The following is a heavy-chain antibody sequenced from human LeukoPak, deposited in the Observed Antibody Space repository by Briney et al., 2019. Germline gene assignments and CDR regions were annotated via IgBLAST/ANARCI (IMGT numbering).Heavy chain of an antibody. J-gene: IGHJ4*02. V-gene: IGHV4-59*01. Sequence: SETLSLTCTVSGGSISSYYWSWIRQPPGKGLEWIGYIYYSGSTNYNPSLKSRVTISVDTSKNQFSLKLSSVTAADTAVYYCAKDEYYDFWSGYPVGYWGQGTLVTVSS. CDR3: AKDEYYDFWSGYPVGY. CDR2: IYYSGST. D-gene: IGHD3-3*01. CDR1: GGSISSYY.